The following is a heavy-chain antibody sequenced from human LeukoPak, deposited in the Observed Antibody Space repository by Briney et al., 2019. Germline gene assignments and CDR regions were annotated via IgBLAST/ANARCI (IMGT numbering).Heavy chain of an antibody. Sequence: PGGSLRLSCEASGFTFSSYGMHWVRQAPGKRLEWVAVISYDGSNKYYADSVKGRFTISRDNSKNTLYLQMNSLRAEDTAVYYCAKGSGGSCYTCSDYWGQGTLVTVSS. D-gene: IGHD2-15*01. CDR3: AKGSGGSCYTCSDY. V-gene: IGHV3-30*18. J-gene: IGHJ4*02. CDR2: ISYDGSNK. CDR1: GFTFSSYG.